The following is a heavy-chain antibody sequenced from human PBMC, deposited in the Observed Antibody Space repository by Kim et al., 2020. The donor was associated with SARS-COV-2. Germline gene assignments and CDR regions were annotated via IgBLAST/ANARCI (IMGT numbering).Heavy chain of an antibody. V-gene: IGHV5-51*01. CDR3: ATDTGCGGDCYFPNDAFDI. J-gene: IGHJ3*02. D-gene: IGHD2-21*02. CDR2: IYPGDSDT. Sequence: GESLKISCKGSGYSFTSYWIGWVRQMPGKGLEWMGIIYPGDSDTRYSPSFQGQVTISADKSISTAYLQWSSLKASDTAMYYCATDTGCGGDCYFPNDAFDIWGQGTMVTVSS. CDR1: GYSFTSYW.